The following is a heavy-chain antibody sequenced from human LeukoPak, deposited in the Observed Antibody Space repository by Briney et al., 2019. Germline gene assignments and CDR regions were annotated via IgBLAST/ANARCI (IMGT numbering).Heavy chain of an antibody. CDR3: ATDPNRPSLVN. J-gene: IGHJ4*02. CDR1: GYTLTELS. Sequence: ASVKVSCKVSGYTLTELSMHWVRQAPGKGLEWMGGFDPEDGETIYAPKFQGRVTMTEDTSTDAAYMELSSLRSEDTAVYYCATDPNRPSLVNWGQGTLVTVSS. CDR2: FDPEDGET. D-gene: IGHD1-14*01. V-gene: IGHV1-24*01.